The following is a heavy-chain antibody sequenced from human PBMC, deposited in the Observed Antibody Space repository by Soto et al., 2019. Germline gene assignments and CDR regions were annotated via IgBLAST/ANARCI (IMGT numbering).Heavy chain of an antibody. CDR3: AKGGSGSYSNAFDI. D-gene: IGHD3-10*01. V-gene: IGHV4-59*05. Sequence: PSETLSLTCTVSGGSISSFYWSWIRQPPGKGLEWIGSIYYSGSTYYNPSLKSRVAISVDTSKNQFSLKLSSVTAADPAVYYCAKGGSGSYSNAFDIWGQGRMVTVSS. CDR1: GGSISSFY. J-gene: IGHJ3*02. CDR2: IYYSGST.